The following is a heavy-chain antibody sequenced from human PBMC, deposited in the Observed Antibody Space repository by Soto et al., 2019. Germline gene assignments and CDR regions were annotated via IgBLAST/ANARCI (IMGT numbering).Heavy chain of an antibody. D-gene: IGHD3-3*01. J-gene: IGHJ6*01. CDR3: ARDHIITTFGVVITPLYYYYGMHT. CDR1: GFTFSSYA. Sequence: GGSLRLSCAASGFTFSSYAMHWVRQAPGKGLEWVAVISYDGSNKYYADSVKGRFTISRGNSKNTLYLQMNSLRAEDTAVYYCARDHIITTFGVVITPLYYYYGMHTWGQGTTVTVSS. CDR2: ISYDGSNK. V-gene: IGHV3-30-3*01.